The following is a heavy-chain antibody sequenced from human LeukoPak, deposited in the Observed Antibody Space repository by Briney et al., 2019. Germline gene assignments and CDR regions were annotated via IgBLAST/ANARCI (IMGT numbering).Heavy chain of an antibody. CDR1: GYTFTGYY. CDR3: ARGAAVAGKELFDY. D-gene: IGHD6-19*01. CDR2: INPNSGGT. J-gene: IGHJ4*02. V-gene: IGHV1-2*02. Sequence: EASVKVSCKASGYTFTGYYMHWVRQAPGQGLEWMGWINPNSGGTNYAQKFQGRVTMTRDTSIGTAYMELSRLRSDDTAVYYCARGAAVAGKELFDYWGQGTLVTVSS.